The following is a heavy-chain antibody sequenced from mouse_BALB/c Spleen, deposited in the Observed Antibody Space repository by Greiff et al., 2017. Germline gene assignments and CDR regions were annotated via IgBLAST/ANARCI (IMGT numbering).Heavy chain of an antibody. Sequence: EVHLVESGAGLVQPGGSLRLSCATSGFTFTDYYMSWVRQHPGKALEWLGFIRNKANGYTTEYSASVKGQFTISRDNSQSILYLQMNTLRAEDSATYYCARDIEYRTGFAYWGQGTLVTVSA. D-gene: IGHD2-14*01. CDR1: GFTFTDYY. J-gene: IGHJ3*01. V-gene: IGHV7-3*02. CDR2: IRNKANGYTT. CDR3: ARDIEYRTGFAY.